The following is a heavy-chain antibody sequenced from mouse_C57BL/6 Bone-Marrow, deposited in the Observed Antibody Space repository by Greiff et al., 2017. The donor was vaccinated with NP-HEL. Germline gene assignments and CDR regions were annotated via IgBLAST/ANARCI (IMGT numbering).Heavy chain of an antibody. J-gene: IGHJ4*01. D-gene: IGHD1-1*01. CDR1: GFTFSSYA. V-gene: IGHV5-9-1*02. CDR3: TRYVPSYYYGRYAMDY. CDR2: ISSGGDYI. Sequence: EVQRVESGEGLVKPGGSLKLSCAASGFTFSSYAMSWVRQTPEKRLEWVAYISSGGDYIYYADTVKGRFTISRDNARNTLYLQMSSLKSEDTAMYYCTRYVPSYYYGRYAMDYWGQGTSVTVSS.